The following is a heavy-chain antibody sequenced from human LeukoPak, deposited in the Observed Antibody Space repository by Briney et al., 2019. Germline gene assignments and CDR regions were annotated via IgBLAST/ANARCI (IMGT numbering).Heavy chain of an antibody. V-gene: IGHV3-21*04. CDR1: KFTFSSYV. CDR3: AKAAGHDNRDDAFDI. Sequence: GGSLRLSCGASKFTFSSYVMNWVRQAPGKGLEWVSSISSNSYEIYYADSVRGRFTISRDNANNSLYLQMNSLRAEDTASYYCAKAAGHDNRDDAFDIWGQGTMVTVSP. CDR2: ISSNSYEI. J-gene: IGHJ3*02. D-gene: IGHD3-22*01.